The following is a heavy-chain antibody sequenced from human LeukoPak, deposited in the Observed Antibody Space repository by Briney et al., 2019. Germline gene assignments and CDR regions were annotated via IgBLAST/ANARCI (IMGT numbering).Heavy chain of an antibody. CDR3: AGGGYSGYDANEDYYYYYGMDV. Sequence: GGSLRLSCAASGFTFSSYGMHWVRQAPGKGLEWVAVISYDGSNKYYADSVKGRFTISRDNSKNTLYLQMNSLRAEDTAVYYCAGGGYSGYDANEDYYYYYGMDVWGQGTTVTVSS. CDR1: GFTFSSYG. J-gene: IGHJ6*02. D-gene: IGHD5-12*01. CDR2: ISYDGSNK. V-gene: IGHV3-30*03.